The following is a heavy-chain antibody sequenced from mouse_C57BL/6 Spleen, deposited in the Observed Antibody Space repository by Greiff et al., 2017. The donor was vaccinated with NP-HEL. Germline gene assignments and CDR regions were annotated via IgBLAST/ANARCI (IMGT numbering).Heavy chain of an antibody. D-gene: IGHD2-5*01. J-gene: IGHJ2*01. CDR3: ARSYYSNYGYFDY. CDR1: GYAFSSSW. CDR2: IYPGDGDT. Sequence: VQVVESGPELVKPGASVKISCKASGYAFSSSWMNWVKQRPGKGLEWIGRIYPGDGDTNYNGKFKGKATLTADKSSSTAYMQLSSLTSEDSAVYFCARSYYSNYGYFDYWGQGTTLTVSS. V-gene: IGHV1-82*01.